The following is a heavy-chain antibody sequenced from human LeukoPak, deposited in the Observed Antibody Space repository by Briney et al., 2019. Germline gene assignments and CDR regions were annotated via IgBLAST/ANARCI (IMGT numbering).Heavy chain of an antibody. CDR1: GGSISSGGYS. J-gene: IGHJ4*02. Sequence: SQTLSLTCAVSGGSISSGGYSWSWIRQPPGKGLEWIGYIYHSGSTYYNPSLKSRVTISVDRSKNQFSLKLSSVTAADTAVYYCARGREDGRAPYFDYWGQGTLVTVSS. CDR3: ARGREDGRAPYFDY. D-gene: IGHD1-26*01. V-gene: IGHV4-30-2*01. CDR2: IYHSGST.